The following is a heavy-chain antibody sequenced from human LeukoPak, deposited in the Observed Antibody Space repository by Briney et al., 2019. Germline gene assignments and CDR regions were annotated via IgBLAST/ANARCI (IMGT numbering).Heavy chain of an antibody. CDR3: ARATGQYYDFWRGYIDY. D-gene: IGHD3-3*01. J-gene: IGHJ4*02. V-gene: IGHV1-46*01. CDR2: INPSGGST. Sequence: ASVNVSCKASGYTFTSYYMHWVRQAPGQGLEWMGIINPSGGSTSYAQKFQGRVTMTRDTSTSTVYMELSSLRSEDTAVYYCARATGQYYDFWRGYIDYWGQGTLVTVSS. CDR1: GYTFTSYY.